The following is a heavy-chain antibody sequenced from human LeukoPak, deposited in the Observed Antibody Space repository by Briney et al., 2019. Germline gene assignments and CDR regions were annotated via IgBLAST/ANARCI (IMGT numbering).Heavy chain of an antibody. D-gene: IGHD3-16*01. J-gene: IGHJ4*02. CDR3: SRENWAFSPFGY. V-gene: IGHV4-4*02. CDR2: ISLFGLT. Sequence: SETLSLTCVVSGGXISSTNCWSWVRQPPGQGLEWIGEISLFGLTNYNPSLKSRVTMSLDKSKNHLSLNLTSVTAADTAVYYCSRENWAFSPFGYWGQGTLVTVPS. CDR1: GGXISSTNC.